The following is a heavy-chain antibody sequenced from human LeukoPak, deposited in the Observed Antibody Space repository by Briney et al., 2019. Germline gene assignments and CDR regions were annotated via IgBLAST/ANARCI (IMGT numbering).Heavy chain of an antibody. CDR3: ATSYYGSGTYYNWFDP. Sequence: SETLSLTCTVSGGSISRNYWSWIRQTPGKGLEWIGYIHSIGTTNYNPSLESRLTISIDTSKNQFSLKLTSVTAADTAVYYCATSYYGSGTYYNWFDPWGQGTLVTVSS. J-gene: IGHJ5*02. CDR1: GGSISRNY. V-gene: IGHV4-59*01. D-gene: IGHD3-10*01. CDR2: IHSIGTT.